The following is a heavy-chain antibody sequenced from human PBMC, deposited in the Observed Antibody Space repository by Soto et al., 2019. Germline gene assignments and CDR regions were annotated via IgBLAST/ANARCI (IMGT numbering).Heavy chain of an antibody. CDR1: GFTALSYA. D-gene: IGHD3-10*01. Sequence: QVRLIQSGPEMMQPGASVRVSCKASGFTALSYAFHWVRQAPGQGPEWLGWLNGVVDGTSYSPRFQRRVTISRDTSTTTVYLEVTSLTSEDTAVYYCAREVKGVTSFDYWGQGTLVTVSS. CDR3: AREVKGVTSFDY. CDR2: LNGVVDGT. V-gene: IGHV1-3*01. J-gene: IGHJ4*02.